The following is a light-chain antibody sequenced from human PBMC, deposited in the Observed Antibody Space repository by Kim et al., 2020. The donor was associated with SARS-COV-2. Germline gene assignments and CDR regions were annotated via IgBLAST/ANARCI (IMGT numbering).Light chain of an antibody. CDR2: DAS. Sequence: DIQMTQSPPTLSASVGDRVTITCRASQNINRWLAWYQQQPGKAPKLLIYDASSLESGVPARFSGGGSGTEFTLTISSLQPDDFATYYCQQYISNSQTFGQGTKVDIK. CDR3: QQYISNSQT. J-gene: IGKJ1*01. V-gene: IGKV1-5*01. CDR1: QNINRW.